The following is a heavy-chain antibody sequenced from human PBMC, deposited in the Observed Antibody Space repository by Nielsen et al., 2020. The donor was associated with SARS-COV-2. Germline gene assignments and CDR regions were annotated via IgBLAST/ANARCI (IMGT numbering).Heavy chain of an antibody. V-gene: IGHV4-59*01. J-gene: IGHJ4*02. CDR2: IFNTGST. Sequence: SETLSLTCAVYGGSFSGYYWSWIRQPPGKGLEWIGYIFNTGSTSYNPSLRSRVTILVDTSKNHFSLKLTSVTAADTAVYYCARDRWQQLVPTYWGQGTLVTVSS. CDR3: ARDRWQQLVPTY. D-gene: IGHD6-13*01. CDR1: GGSFSGYY.